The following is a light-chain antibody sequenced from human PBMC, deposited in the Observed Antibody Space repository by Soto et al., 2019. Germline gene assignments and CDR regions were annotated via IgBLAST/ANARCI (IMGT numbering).Light chain of an antibody. CDR3: QTWSTDIRV. CDR1: SGHNSYA. Sequence: QLVLTQPPSASASLGASVKLTCTLSSGHNSYAIAWHQQQPEKGPRYLMKPNSDGSHSKGDGIPDRVSGSSSGAERYLTISSLQSEDEADYYCQTWSTDIRVFGGGTKLTVL. J-gene: IGLJ3*02. V-gene: IGLV4-69*01. CDR2: PNSDGSH.